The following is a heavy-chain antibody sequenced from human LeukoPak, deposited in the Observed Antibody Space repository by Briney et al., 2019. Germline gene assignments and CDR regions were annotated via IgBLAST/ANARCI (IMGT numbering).Heavy chain of an antibody. D-gene: IGHD3-22*01. V-gene: IGHV4-30-4*01. Sequence: SQTLSLTCTVSGGSISSGDYYWSWIRQPPGKGLEWIAYMYFSGSTYYNPSLKSRVTMSADTSKNQLSLKLSSVTAADTAVYYCARPYYYDSRIDPWGQGILVTVSS. CDR1: GGSISSGDYY. J-gene: IGHJ5*02. CDR2: MYFSGST. CDR3: ARPYYYDSRIDP.